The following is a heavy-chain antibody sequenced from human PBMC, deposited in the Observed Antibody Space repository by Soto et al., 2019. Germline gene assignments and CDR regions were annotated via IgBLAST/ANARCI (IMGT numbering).Heavy chain of an antibody. Sequence: EVQLVESGGGLVQPGGSLRLSCAASGFTVSSNYMSWVRQAPGKGLEWVSVIYSGGNTYYADSVKGRFTISRDNSKNTLYLQMNSLRAEDTAVYYCARDRISGDYTPFDYWGQGTLVTVSS. J-gene: IGHJ4*02. CDR3: ARDRISGDYTPFDY. V-gene: IGHV3-66*01. CDR2: IYSGGNT. D-gene: IGHD4-17*01. CDR1: GFTVSSNY.